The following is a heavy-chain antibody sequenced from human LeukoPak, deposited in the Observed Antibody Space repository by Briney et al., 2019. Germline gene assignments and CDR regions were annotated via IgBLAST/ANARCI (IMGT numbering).Heavy chain of an antibody. V-gene: IGHV3-21*01. D-gene: IGHD1-26*01. CDR1: GFSVSSNY. Sequence: GGSLRLSCAASGFSVSSNYMSWVRQAPGKGLEWVSCISSGSSYIYYADSVKGRVTISRDNAKNSLYLQMSSLRAEDTAVYYCARAQDRIVGADYWGQGTLVTVSS. CDR2: ISSGSSYI. CDR3: ARAQDRIVGADY. J-gene: IGHJ4*02.